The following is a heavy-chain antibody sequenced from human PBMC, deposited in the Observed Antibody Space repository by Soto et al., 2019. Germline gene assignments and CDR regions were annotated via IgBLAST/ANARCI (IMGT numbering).Heavy chain of an antibody. Sequence: QVQLVQSGAEVKKPGASVKVSCKASGYTFTTYGISWVRQAPGQGLEWMGWISAYNGNTNYAQKFQGRVTMTTDTPTSTAYMELRRLRSVDTAVYYCARDREAARPGWFDPWGQETLVTVSS. CDR2: ISAYNGNT. V-gene: IGHV1-18*04. J-gene: IGHJ5*02. CDR1: GYTFTTYG. D-gene: IGHD6-6*01. CDR3: ARDREAARPGWFDP.